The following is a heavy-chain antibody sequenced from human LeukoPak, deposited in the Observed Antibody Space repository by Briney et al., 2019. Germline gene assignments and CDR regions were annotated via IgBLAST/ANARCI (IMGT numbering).Heavy chain of an antibody. Sequence: GGSLRLSCVASEFSISPFWMTWVSQAPGKGLEWVSVIYSGGATYYADSVKGRFTISRDNAKNSLYLQMNSLRAEDTAVYYCARDRDFWSGYDAFDIWGQGTMVTVSS. D-gene: IGHD3-3*01. J-gene: IGHJ3*02. CDR3: ARDRDFWSGYDAFDI. V-gene: IGHV3-66*01. CDR1: EFSISPFW. CDR2: IYSGGAT.